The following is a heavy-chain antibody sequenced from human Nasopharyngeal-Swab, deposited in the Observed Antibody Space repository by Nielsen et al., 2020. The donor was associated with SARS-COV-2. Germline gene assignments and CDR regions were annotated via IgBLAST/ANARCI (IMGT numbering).Heavy chain of an antibody. J-gene: IGHJ4*02. CDR3: ARDYYYDSSVFDY. D-gene: IGHD3-22*01. CDR1: GGSCRGYY. V-gene: IGHV4-34*01. CDR2: INHSGST. Sequence: SETLSLTCAVYGGSCRGYYWSWIRQPPGKGLEWIGEINHSGSTNYNPSLKSRVTISVDTSKNQFSLKLSSVTAADTAVYYCARDYYYDSSVFDYWGQGTLVTVSS.